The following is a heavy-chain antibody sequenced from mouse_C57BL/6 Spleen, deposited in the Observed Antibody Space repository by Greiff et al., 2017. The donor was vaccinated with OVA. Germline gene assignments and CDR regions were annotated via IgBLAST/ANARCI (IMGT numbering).Heavy chain of an antibody. CDR1: GYSFTSYY. D-gene: IGHD1-1*01. J-gene: IGHJ4*01. CDR3: ANQGFITTVVDAMDD. Sequence: VKLQQSGPELVKPGASVKISCKASGYSFTSYYIHWVKQRPGQGLEWIGWIYPGSGNTKYNEKFKGKATLTADTSSSTAYMQLSSLTSEDSAVYYCANQGFITTVVDAMDDWGQGTSVTVSS. CDR2: IYPGSGNT. V-gene: IGHV1-66*01.